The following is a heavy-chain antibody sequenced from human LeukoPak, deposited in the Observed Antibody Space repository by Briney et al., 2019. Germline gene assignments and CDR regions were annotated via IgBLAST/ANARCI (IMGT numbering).Heavy chain of an antibody. Sequence: GGSLRLSCAASGFTFSSYSMNWVRQAPGKGLEWVSSISSSSSYIYYADSVKGRFTISRDNARNSLYLQMNSLRAEDTAVYYCARSEDTAMVFSYWGQGTLVTVSS. CDR1: GFTFSSYS. J-gene: IGHJ4*02. CDR2: ISSSSSYI. V-gene: IGHV3-21*01. D-gene: IGHD5-18*01. CDR3: ARSEDTAMVFSY.